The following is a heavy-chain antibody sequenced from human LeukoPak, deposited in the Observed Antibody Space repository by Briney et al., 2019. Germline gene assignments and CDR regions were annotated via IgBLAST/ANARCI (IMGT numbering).Heavy chain of an antibody. V-gene: IGHV3-33*01. CDR1: GFTFSNYG. CDR3: ARRGHSGYDTLDY. J-gene: IGHJ4*02. CDR2: IWHDGIKH. D-gene: IGHD5-12*01. Sequence: PGRSLRLSCATSGFTFSNYGLHWVRQAPGKGLEWVSVIWHDGIKHYYADSVQGRFTISRDNFKKTVYLQMSSLRAEDTAVYYCARRGHSGYDTLDYWGQGTLVIVSS.